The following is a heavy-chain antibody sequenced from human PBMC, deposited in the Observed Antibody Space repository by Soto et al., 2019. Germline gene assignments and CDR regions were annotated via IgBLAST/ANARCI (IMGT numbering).Heavy chain of an antibody. CDR3: ASNVIAAASSFDY. CDR1: GGSFSGYY. J-gene: IGHJ4*02. Sequence: QVQLQQWGAGLLKPSETLSLTCAVYGGSFSGYYWSWIRQPPGKGLEWIGEINHSGSTNYNPSLKSRVTISVDTSNNQFSLKLSSVTAADTAVYYCASNVIAAASSFDYWGQGTLVTVSS. D-gene: IGHD6-13*01. CDR2: INHSGST. V-gene: IGHV4-34*01.